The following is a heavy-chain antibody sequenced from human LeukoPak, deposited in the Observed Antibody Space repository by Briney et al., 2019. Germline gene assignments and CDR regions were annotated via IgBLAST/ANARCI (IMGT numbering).Heavy chain of an antibody. CDR3: ARGKLAVQDY. V-gene: IGHV3-23*01. J-gene: IGHJ4*02. CDR1: GFRFSSYA. Sequence: PGGSLRLSCAASGFRFSSYAMSWVRQAPGKGLEWVSAISGSGVSTYYADSVKGRFTVSRDNSKNTLYLQMNSLRAEDTAVYYCARGKLAVQDYWGQGTLVTVSS. CDR2: ISGSGVST. D-gene: IGHD3-3*02.